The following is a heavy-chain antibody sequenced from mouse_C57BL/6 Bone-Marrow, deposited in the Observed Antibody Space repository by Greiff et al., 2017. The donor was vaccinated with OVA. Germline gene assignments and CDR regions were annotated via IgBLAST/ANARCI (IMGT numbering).Heavy chain of an antibody. J-gene: IGHJ2*01. Sequence: EVKVVESGSELVKPGASVKMSCKASGYTFTDYNMHWVKQSHGKSLEWIGYINPNNGGTSYNQKFKGKATLTVTKSSSTAYMELRSLTSEDSAVYYCARGGSSGYYLSDWGQGTTLTVSS. CDR3: ARGGSSGYYLSD. CDR2: INPNNGGT. D-gene: IGHD3-2*02. V-gene: IGHV1-22*01. CDR1: GYTFTDYN.